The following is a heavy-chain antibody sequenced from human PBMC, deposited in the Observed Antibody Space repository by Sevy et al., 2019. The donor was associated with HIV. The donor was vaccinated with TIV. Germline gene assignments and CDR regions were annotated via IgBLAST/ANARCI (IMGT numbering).Heavy chain of an antibody. Sequence: ASVKVSCKVSRHTLTEFSMHWVRQAPGKGLEWMGTFDPEDGKRVHAQNFQGRVTMTEDTSTDTAYMELSSLRSEDTAVYYCTTTKDYYDSSGYPFDYWGQGTLVTVSS. CDR3: TTTKDYYDSSGYPFDY. CDR2: FDPEDGKR. D-gene: IGHD3-22*01. CDR1: RHTLTEFS. J-gene: IGHJ4*02. V-gene: IGHV1-24*01.